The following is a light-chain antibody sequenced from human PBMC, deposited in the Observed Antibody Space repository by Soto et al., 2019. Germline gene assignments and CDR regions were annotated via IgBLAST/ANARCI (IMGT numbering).Light chain of an antibody. CDR2: DAS. Sequence: ETVLTQSPGTLSLSPGERATLSCRASQSIGSSYLAWYQQKPGQAPRLLIYDASSRATGIPDRFSGSGSGTDFTLTISRLEPEDFAVYYCQQYGISPQTFGQGTKLEIK. CDR1: QSIGSSY. J-gene: IGKJ2*01. CDR3: QQYGISPQT. V-gene: IGKV3-20*01.